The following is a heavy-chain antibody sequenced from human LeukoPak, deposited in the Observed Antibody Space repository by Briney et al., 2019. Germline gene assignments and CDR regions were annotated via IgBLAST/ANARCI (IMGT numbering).Heavy chain of an antibody. CDR1: GYTFTGYY. D-gene: IGHD3-22*01. Sequence: GASVKVTCKASGYTFTGYYMHWVRQAPGQGLEWMGWINPNSGGTNYAQKFQGRVTMTRDTSISTAYMELSRLRSDDTAVYYCARSRYYYDSSGYYAYWGQGTLVTVSS. CDR3: ARSRYYYDSSGYYAY. CDR2: INPNSGGT. J-gene: IGHJ4*02. V-gene: IGHV1-2*02.